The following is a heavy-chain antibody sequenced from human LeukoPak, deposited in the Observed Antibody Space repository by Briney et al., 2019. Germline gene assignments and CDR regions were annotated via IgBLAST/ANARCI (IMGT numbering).Heavy chain of an antibody. J-gene: IGHJ4*02. V-gene: IGHV3-33*06. D-gene: IGHD6-6*01. CDR1: GFTFSTYG. CDR3: AKDLSFSTSCFEP. CDR2: IWHDGTNK. Sequence: GRSLRLTCAASGFTFSTYGMHWVRQAPGKGLEWVAVIWHDGTNKYYADSVKGRFIISRDNSKNTLYLQMNSLRAEDTAIYYCAKDLSFSTSCFEPWGQGTLVTVSS.